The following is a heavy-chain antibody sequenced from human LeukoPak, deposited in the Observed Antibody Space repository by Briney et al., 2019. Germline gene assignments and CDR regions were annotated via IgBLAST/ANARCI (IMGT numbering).Heavy chain of an antibody. D-gene: IGHD6-19*01. J-gene: IGHJ4*02. CDR2: ISYSGTT. Sequence: PSETLSLTCTVSSASFSSSPYFWGWLRQSPGMGLEWFGRISYSGTTYYNPSLKSRLTISVNTSKNQFSLKLNSVTAADTALYYCARHGFVGSGWPFDYWGQGTLVTVSS. V-gene: IGHV4-39*01. CDR1: SASFSSSPYF. CDR3: ARHGFVGSGWPFDY.